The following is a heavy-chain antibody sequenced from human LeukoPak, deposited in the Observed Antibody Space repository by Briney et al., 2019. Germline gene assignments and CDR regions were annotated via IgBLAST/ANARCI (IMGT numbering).Heavy chain of an antibody. D-gene: IGHD6-19*01. CDR3: AKKGYSYGWRDSYYFDY. CDR2: IRSDGSNK. J-gene: IGHJ4*02. Sequence: GSLRLSCAASGFTFSSYGMHWVRQAPGKGLEWVAFIRSDGSNKYYADSVKGRFTISRDNSKLYLQMNSLRAEDTAVYFCAKKGYSYGWRDSYYFDYWGQGTLVTVSS. CDR1: GFTFSSYG. V-gene: IGHV3-30*02.